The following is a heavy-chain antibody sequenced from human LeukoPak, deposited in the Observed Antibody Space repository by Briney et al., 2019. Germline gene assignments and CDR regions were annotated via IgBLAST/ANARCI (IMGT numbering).Heavy chain of an antibody. V-gene: IGHV1-2*02. CDR3: AREPRINMSPDAFDF. D-gene: IGHD3-10*02. CDR1: GYTFTDYY. CDR2: IKSNSGGI. J-gene: IGHJ3*01. Sequence: GASVKVSCKTSGYTFTDYYLHWVRQAPGQGLEWMGWIKSNSGGIHYSQKFQDRVSITRDTSINTVYMESSSLTSGDTAIYYCAREPRINMSPDAFDFWGQGTLVTVFS.